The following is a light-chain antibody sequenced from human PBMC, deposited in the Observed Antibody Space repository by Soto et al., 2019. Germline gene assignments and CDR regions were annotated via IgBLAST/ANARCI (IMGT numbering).Light chain of an antibody. Sequence: EIVLTQSPATLSLSPGERATLSCRASQSVRSNLAGYQHKPGQAPRLLIYDVSNRATGIPGRFSGSGFGTDFTLTISNVEPEDFAVYYCQQRDNWPWTFGQGAKVEIK. V-gene: IGKV3-11*01. CDR2: DVS. J-gene: IGKJ1*01. CDR1: QSVRSN. CDR3: QQRDNWPWT.